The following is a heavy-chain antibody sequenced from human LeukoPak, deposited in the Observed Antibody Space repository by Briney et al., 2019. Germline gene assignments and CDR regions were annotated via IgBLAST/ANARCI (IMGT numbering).Heavy chain of an antibody. Sequence: ASVKVSCKASGYTFTSYGISWVRQAPGQGLEWMGWISAYNGNTNYAQKLQGRVTMTTDTSTSTAYMELRSLRSDDTAVYYCARDDYYDSSGLFSDYWGQGTLVTVSS. D-gene: IGHD3-22*01. CDR1: GYTFTSYG. CDR3: ARDDYYDSSGLFSDY. V-gene: IGHV1-18*01. J-gene: IGHJ4*02. CDR2: ISAYNGNT.